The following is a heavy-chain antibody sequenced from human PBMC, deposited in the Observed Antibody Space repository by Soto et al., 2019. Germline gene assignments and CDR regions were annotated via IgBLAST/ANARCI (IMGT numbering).Heavy chain of an antibody. Sequence: SETLSLTCAVYGGSFSGYYWSWIRQPPGKGLEWIGEIYHSGSTNYNPSLKSRVTISVDKSKNQFSLKLSSVTAADTAVYYCARAVGDIRGGLEMDYWGQGTLVTVSS. D-gene: IGHD1-1*01. V-gene: IGHV4-34*01. CDR2: IYHSGST. J-gene: IGHJ4*02. CDR1: GGSFSGYY. CDR3: ARAVGDIRGGLEMDY.